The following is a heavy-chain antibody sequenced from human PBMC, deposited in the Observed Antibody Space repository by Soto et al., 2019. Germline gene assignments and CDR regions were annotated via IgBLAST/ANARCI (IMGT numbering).Heavy chain of an antibody. Sequence: QVQLVQSGAEVKKPGASVKVSCKASGYTFTSYDINWVRQATGQGLEWMGWMNPNSGNTGYAQKFQGRVTMTRNTSISTAYMGLSSLRSEATAVYYCARGINYYASGDDAFDIWGQGTMVTVSS. D-gene: IGHD3-10*01. CDR3: ARGINYYASGDDAFDI. J-gene: IGHJ3*02. CDR1: GYTFTSYD. V-gene: IGHV1-8*01. CDR2: MNPNSGNT.